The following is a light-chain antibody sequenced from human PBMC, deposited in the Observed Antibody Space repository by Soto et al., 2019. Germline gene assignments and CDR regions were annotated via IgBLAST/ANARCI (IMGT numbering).Light chain of an antibody. J-gene: IGLJ3*02. Sequence: QAVVTQEPSLTVSPGGTVTLTCASSTVAVTRGFYTNWFQQKPGQAPRALIYSTSNKYSWTPARFSGSLLGGKAALTLSGVQPEDEADYYCLLYIGGGWVFGGGTKLTVL. CDR2: STS. V-gene: IGLV7-43*01. CDR1: TVAVTRGFY. CDR3: LLYIGGGWV.